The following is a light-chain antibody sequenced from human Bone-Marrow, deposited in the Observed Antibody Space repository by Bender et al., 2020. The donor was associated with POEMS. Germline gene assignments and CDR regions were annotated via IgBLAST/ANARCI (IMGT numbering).Light chain of an antibody. J-gene: IGLJ1*01. Sequence: QSALTQPASVSGSPGQSIAIPCTGTSSDVGDYKNYVSWYQQHPGKALKPMVYDVSNRPSGVSNRFSGSKFGNTASLTISGIQAEDEADYYCSSYTSSGTYVFGSGTKVTVL. CDR2: DVS. CDR1: SSDVGDYKNY. V-gene: IGLV2-14*03. CDR3: SSYTSSGTYV.